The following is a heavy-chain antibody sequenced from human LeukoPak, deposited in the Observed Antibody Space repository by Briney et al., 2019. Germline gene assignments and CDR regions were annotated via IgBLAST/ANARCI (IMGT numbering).Heavy chain of an antibody. CDR3: ARALPYYDFWSGDYYFDY. V-gene: IGHV3-30*03. Sequence: GRSLRLSCAASGFTFSSYGMHWVRQAPGKGLEWVAVISYDGSNKYYADSVKGRFTISRDNSKNTLYLQMNSLRAEDTAVYYCARALPYYDFWSGDYYFDYWGQGTLVTVSS. CDR1: GFTFSSYG. CDR2: ISYDGSNK. J-gene: IGHJ4*02. D-gene: IGHD3-3*01.